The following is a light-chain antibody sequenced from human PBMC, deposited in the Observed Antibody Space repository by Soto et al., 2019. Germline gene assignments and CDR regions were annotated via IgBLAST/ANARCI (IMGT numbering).Light chain of an antibody. Sequence: QSALTQPPSASGSPGQSVTISCTGTSSDVGGYNYVSWYQQHSGKAPKLMIYEVSKRPSGVPDRFSGSKSGNTASLTVSGLQAEDEADYYCSSYAGSNNLGVFGGGTKLTVL. CDR3: SSYAGSNNLGV. CDR2: EVS. J-gene: IGLJ2*01. CDR1: SSDVGGYNY. V-gene: IGLV2-8*01.